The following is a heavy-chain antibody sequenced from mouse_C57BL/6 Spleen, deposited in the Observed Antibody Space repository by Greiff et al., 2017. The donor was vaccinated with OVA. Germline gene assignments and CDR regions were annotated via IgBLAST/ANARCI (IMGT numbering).Heavy chain of an antibody. J-gene: IGHJ4*01. CDR3: VWVYYHYYAMDY. V-gene: IGHV1-82*01. Sequence: VKLQESGPELVKPGASVKISCKASGYAFSSSWMNWVKQRPGKGLEWIGRIYPGDGDTNYNGKFKGKATLTADKSSSTAYMQLSSLTSEDSAVYFCVWVYYHYYAMDYWGQGTSVTVSS. CDR1: GYAFSSSW. D-gene: IGHD1-1*01. CDR2: IYPGDGDT.